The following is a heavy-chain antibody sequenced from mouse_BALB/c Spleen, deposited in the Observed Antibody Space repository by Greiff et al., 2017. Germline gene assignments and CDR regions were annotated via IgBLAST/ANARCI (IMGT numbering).Heavy chain of an antibody. Sequence: EVQLVESGGGLVQPGGSLRLSCATSGFTFTDYYMSWVRQPPGKALEWLGFIRNKANGYTTEYSASVKGRFTISRDNSQSILYLQMNTLRAEDSATYYCARDGDYDGGVYAMDYWGQGTSVTVSS. V-gene: IGHV7-3*02. CDR3: ARDGDYDGGVYAMDY. CDR2: IRNKANGYTT. D-gene: IGHD2-4*01. CDR1: GFTFTDYY. J-gene: IGHJ4*01.